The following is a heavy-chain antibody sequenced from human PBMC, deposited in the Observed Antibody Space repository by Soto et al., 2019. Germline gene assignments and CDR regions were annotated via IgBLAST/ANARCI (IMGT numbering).Heavy chain of an antibody. V-gene: IGHV3-33*01. CDR3: ARSALGGAGTPNQLHFDY. Sequence: QVQLVESGGGVVQPGRSLRLSCAASGFTFSSYGMHWVRQAPGKGLEWVAVIWYDGSNKYYADSAKGRFTISRDNSKNTLYLQMNSVRAEDTAVYYCARSALGGAGTPNQLHFDYWGQGTLVTVSS. D-gene: IGHD1-26*01. J-gene: IGHJ4*02. CDR1: GFTFSSYG. CDR2: IWYDGSNK.